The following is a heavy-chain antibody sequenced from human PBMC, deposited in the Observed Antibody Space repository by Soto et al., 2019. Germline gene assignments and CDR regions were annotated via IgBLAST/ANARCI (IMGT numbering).Heavy chain of an antibody. CDR1: GGSISSSSYY. J-gene: IGHJ6*02. CDR2: IYYSGST. CDR3: ASGYGNDV. V-gene: IGHV4-39*01. Sequence: SETLSLTCTVSGGSISSSSYYWGWIRQPPGKGLEWIGSIYYSGSTYYNPSLKSRVTISVDTSKNQFSLKLSSVTAADTAVYYCASGYGNDVSGQATTVTGSS.